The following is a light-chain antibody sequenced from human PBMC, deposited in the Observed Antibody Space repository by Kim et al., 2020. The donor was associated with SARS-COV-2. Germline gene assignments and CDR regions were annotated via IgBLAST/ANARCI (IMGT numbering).Light chain of an antibody. CDR2: QDN. V-gene: IGLV3-1*01. J-gene: IGLJ2*01. Sequence: VSPGQTASITCSGDKLGDIYVSWYQQKPGQSPVLVIYQDNKRPSGIPERFSGSNSGNTATLTISGTQAMDEADYYCQAWDRSTAVVFGGGTQLTVL. CDR1: KLGDIY. CDR3: QAWDRSTAVV.